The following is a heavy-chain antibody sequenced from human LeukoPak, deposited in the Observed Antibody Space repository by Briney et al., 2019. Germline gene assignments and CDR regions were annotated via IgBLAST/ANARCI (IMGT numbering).Heavy chain of an antibody. V-gene: IGHV3-15*01. CDR1: GFTFNNAW. CDR2: IKSKTDGGTT. D-gene: IGHD1-26*01. CDR3: TTDRWEEGAFDI. J-gene: IGHJ3*02. Sequence: PGGSLRLSCAASGFTFNNAWMSWVRQAPGKGLEWVGRIKSKTDGGTTDYAAPVKGRFTISRDDSKNTLYLQMNSLKTEDTAVYYCTTDRWEEGAFDIWGQGTMVTVSS.